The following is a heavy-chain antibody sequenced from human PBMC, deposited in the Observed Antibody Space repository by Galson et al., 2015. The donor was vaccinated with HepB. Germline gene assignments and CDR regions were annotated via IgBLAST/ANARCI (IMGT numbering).Heavy chain of an antibody. J-gene: IGHJ6*02. CDR1: GFSFSEHG. D-gene: IGHD3-16*01. CDR3: VKDRLMLASYYFYYGMDV. V-gene: IGHV3-30*18. CDR2: VSYDGISK. Sequence: SLRLSCAASGFSFSEHGIHWVRQAPGKGLEWLAVVSYDGISKSYADSVKGRFTISRNNSENMAFLQMSSLRGEDTAVYYCVKDRLMLASYYFYYGMDVWGQGTTVIVSS.